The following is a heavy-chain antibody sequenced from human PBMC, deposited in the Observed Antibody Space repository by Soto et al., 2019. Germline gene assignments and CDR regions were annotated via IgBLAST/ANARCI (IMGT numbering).Heavy chain of an antibody. CDR1: GFTFDDYA. CDR2: ITWNSGYI. J-gene: IGHJ4*02. D-gene: IGHD6-13*01. CDR3: AKALYGSSSSPIDY. V-gene: IGHV3-9*01. Sequence: LRLSCAASGFTFDDYAMHWVRQAPGKGLEWVSYITWNSGYIGYADSVKGRFTISRDNANNSLYLQMNSLKPEDTAFYYCAKALYGSSSSPIDYWGQGTLVTVSS.